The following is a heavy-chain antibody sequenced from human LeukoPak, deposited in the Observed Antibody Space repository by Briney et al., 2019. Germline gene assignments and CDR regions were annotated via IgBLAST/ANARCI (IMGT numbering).Heavy chain of an antibody. CDR3: AKRYNLYYFDY. J-gene: IGHJ4*02. D-gene: IGHD1-20*01. CDR2: IGTAGDT. CDR1: GFTFSSYD. Sequence: PGGSLRLSCAASGFTFSSYDMHWVRQATGKGLEWVSAIGTAGDTYYPGSVKGRFTISRENAKNSLYLQMNSLRAEDTALYYCAKRYNLYYFDYWGQGTLVTVSS. V-gene: IGHV3-13*01.